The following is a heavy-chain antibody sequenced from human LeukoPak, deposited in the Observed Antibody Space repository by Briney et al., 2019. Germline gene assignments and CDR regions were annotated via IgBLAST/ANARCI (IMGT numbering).Heavy chain of an antibody. Sequence: PSETLSLTCTVSGGSISSYYWSWIRQPPGKGLEWIGYIYYSGSTNYNPSLKSRVTISVDTSKNQFSLKLSSVTAADTAVYYCARDRGSGWWGGIDYWGQGTLVTVSS. CDR1: GGSISSYY. D-gene: IGHD6-19*01. J-gene: IGHJ4*02. CDR3: ARDRGSGWWGGIDY. CDR2: IYYSGST. V-gene: IGHV4-59*01.